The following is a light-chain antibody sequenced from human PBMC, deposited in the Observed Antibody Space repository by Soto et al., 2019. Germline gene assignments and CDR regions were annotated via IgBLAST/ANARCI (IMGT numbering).Light chain of an antibody. CDR2: AAS. CDR3: QQSYSTPRT. Sequence: DIHITQSPSTLSASVGDRFTITCRASQSISSYLNWYQQKPGKAPKLLIYAASSLQSGVPSRFSGSGSGTDFTLTISSLQPEDFATYYCQQSYSTPRTFGGGTKVDIK. V-gene: IGKV1-39*01. J-gene: IGKJ4*01. CDR1: QSISSY.